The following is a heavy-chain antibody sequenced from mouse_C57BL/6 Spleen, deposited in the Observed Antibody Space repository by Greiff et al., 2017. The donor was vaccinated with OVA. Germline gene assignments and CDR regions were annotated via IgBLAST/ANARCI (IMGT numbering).Heavy chain of an antibody. CDR1: GYTFTSYW. D-gene: IGHD2-2*01. CDR3: ARERKEALYYGYGGFAY. CDR2: IDPNSGGT. Sequence: VQLQQPGAELVKPGASVKLSCKASGYTFTSYWMHWVKQRPGRGLEWIGRIDPNSGGTKYNEKFKSKATLTVDKPSSTAYMQLSSLTSEDSAVYCCARERKEALYYGYGGFAYWGQGTLVTVSA. V-gene: IGHV1-72*01. J-gene: IGHJ3*01.